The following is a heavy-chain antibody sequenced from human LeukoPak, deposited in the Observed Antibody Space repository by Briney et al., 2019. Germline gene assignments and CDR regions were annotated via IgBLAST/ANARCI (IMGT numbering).Heavy chain of an antibody. CDR3: STVSEYCSSTSCQNYFDY. CDR1: GFTFSNAW. D-gene: IGHD2-2*01. V-gene: IGHV3-15*01. Sequence: GGSLRLSCAASGFTFSNAWMSWVRQAPGKGLEWVGRIKSKTDGGTTDYAAPVKGRFTISRDDSKNTLYLQMNSLKTEDTAVYYCSTVSEYCSSTSCQNYFDYWGQGTLVTASS. J-gene: IGHJ4*02. CDR2: IKSKTDGGTT.